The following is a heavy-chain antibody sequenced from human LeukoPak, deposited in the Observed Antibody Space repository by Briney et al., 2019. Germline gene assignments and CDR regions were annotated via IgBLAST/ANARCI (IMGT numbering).Heavy chain of an antibody. D-gene: IGHD1-1*01. Sequence: PGGSLRLSCAASGFTFSTFTMNWVRQAPGKGLEWVSFIRPNSDYIYYADSVKGRFTISRDNAKNSLYLQMNSLRAEDTAIYYCARDRNWNFDYWGQGTLVTVSS. CDR1: GFTFSTFT. CDR3: ARDRNWNFDY. J-gene: IGHJ4*02. V-gene: IGHV3-21*01. CDR2: IRPNSDYI.